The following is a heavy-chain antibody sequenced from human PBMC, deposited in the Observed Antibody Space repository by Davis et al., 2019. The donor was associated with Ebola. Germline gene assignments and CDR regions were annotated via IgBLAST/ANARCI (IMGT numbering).Heavy chain of an antibody. J-gene: IGHJ4*02. Sequence: GESLKIFCAASGFTFSTYSMSWVRQAPGKALEWVSSISSDSDYIYYADSAKGRFTISRDNAKNSLFLQMNSLRDDETAVYYCARVDWPVQFDFWGQGTVVTVSS. V-gene: IGHV3-21*01. CDR3: ARVDWPVQFDF. D-gene: IGHD3-9*01. CDR2: ISSDSDYI. CDR1: GFTFSTYS.